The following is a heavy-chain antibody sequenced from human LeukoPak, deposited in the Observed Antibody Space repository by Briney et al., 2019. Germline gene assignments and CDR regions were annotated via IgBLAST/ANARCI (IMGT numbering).Heavy chain of an antibody. J-gene: IGHJ3*02. D-gene: IGHD1-26*01. Sequence: SVKVSCKASGGTFNSYANSWVRQAPGQGLEWVGGIIPIFGTTNYAQKFQGRVTITTDGSSSTAYMEMSSLRSDDTAVYYCARALVQPSGAFDIWGQGAMVTVSS. CDR3: ARALVQPSGAFDI. CDR2: IIPIFGTT. CDR1: GGTFNSYA. V-gene: IGHV1-69*05.